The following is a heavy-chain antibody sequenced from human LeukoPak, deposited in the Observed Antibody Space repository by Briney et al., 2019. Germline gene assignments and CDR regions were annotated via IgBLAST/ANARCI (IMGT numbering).Heavy chain of an antibody. J-gene: IGHJ4*02. CDR2: INHSGST. CDR3: ASKTYYYGSGSYYRY. Sequence: PSETLSLTCAVYGGSFSGYYWSWIRQPPGKGLEWIGEINHSGSTNYNPSLKSRVTISVDTSKNQLSLKLSSVTAADTAVYYCASKTYYYGSGSYYRYWGQGTLVTVSS. D-gene: IGHD3-10*01. V-gene: IGHV4-34*01. CDR1: GGSFSGYY.